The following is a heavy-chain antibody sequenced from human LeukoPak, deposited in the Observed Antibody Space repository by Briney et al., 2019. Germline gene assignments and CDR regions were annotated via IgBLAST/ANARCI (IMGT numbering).Heavy chain of an antibody. J-gene: IGHJ3*02. CDR3: AKDLRSGFGPNAFDI. D-gene: IGHD6-25*01. Sequence: GGSLRLSCAASGFTFSSYAMSWVRQPPGKGLEWVSGISGSGDNTYYADSVKGRFTISRDNSKKTLYLHLNSLRVEDAAVYYCAKDLRSGFGPNAFDIWGQGTMVTVSS. CDR2: ISGSGDNT. V-gene: IGHV3-23*01. CDR1: GFTFSSYA.